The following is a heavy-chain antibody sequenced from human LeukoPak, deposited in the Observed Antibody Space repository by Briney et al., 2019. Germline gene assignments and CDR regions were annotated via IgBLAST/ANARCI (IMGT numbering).Heavy chain of an antibody. V-gene: IGHV4-61*05. Sequence: SETLSLTCNVSGGSISGRTYYWSWIRQPPGKGLEWIGYIYSSGSTNYNPSLKSRVTISVDTSRNQFSLKLSSVTAADTAVYYCARRGFQVAGTWWFDPWGQGTLVTVSS. D-gene: IGHD6-19*01. J-gene: IGHJ5*02. CDR3: ARRGFQVAGTWWFDP. CDR2: IYSSGST. CDR1: GGSISGRTYY.